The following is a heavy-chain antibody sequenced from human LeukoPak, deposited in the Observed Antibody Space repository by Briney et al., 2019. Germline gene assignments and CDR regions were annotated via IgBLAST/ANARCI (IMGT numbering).Heavy chain of an antibody. CDR1: GGSISTYY. Sequence: SETLSLTCTVSGGSISTYYWSWIRQPPGKGLEWVGYVFYSGSTNYNPSPKSRVTISVDTSKNQFSLKLSSVTAADTAVYYCARVGRGALWVRYYYGMDVWGQGTTVTVSS. J-gene: IGHJ6*02. D-gene: IGHD3-10*01. CDR2: VFYSGST. V-gene: IGHV4-59*12. CDR3: ARVGRGALWVRYYYGMDV.